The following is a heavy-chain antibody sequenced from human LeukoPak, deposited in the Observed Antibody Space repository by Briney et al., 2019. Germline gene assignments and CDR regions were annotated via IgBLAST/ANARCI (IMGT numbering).Heavy chain of an antibody. V-gene: IGHV3-7*03. CDR2: IKQDGSEK. J-gene: IGHJ4*02. CDR3: ARGARYCSGGSCYLVDY. Sequence: GGSLRLSCAASGFTFSSYWMSWVRQAPGKGLEWVANIKQDGSEKYYVDSVKGRFTISRDNAKNSLYLQMNSLRAEDTAVYYCARGARYCSGGSCYLVDYWGQGTLVTVSS. CDR1: GFTFSSYW. D-gene: IGHD2-15*01.